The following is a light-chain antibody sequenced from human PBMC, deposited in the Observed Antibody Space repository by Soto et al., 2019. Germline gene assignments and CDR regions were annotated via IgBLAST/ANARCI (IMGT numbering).Light chain of an antibody. Sequence: MRITHSPSSLSGSXWDXXTVXFRASQSISSYLNWYQQKPGKAPKLLIYDASNLETGVPSRFSGSGSGTDFTFTISSLQPEDIATYYCQQYDNLPRWTFGQGTKVDIK. CDR1: QSISSY. CDR2: DAS. J-gene: IGKJ1*01. V-gene: IGKV1-33*01. CDR3: QQYDNLPRWT.